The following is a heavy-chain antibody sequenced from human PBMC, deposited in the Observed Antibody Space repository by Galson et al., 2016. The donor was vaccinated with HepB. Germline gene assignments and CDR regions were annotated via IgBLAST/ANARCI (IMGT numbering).Heavy chain of an antibody. CDR1: GFTFRSYE. CDR3: ARDMSSGWYWVYFDY. D-gene: IGHD6-19*01. V-gene: IGHV3-48*03. J-gene: IGHJ4*02. CDR2: ISSSGSTI. Sequence: SLRLSCAASGFTFRSYEMNWVRQAPGKGLEWVSYISSSGSTIKDADSVKGRFTLSRDNAKNSLYLQMNSLRAADTAVYYCARDMSSGWYWVYFDYWGQGNLVTVSS.